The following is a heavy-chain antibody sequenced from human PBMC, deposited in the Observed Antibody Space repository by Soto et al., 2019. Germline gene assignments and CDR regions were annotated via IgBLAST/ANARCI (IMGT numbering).Heavy chain of an antibody. CDR3: AREKSDLELFNWLDP. CDR2: IDPRDSYT. V-gene: IGHV5-10-1*01. CDR1: GYSFTTYW. J-gene: IGHJ5*02. D-gene: IGHD1-7*01. Sequence: ESLKISCEASGYSFTTYWISWVRQMPGKGLEWMGAIDPRDSYTKYSPSFQGHVTISVDKSIGTAYLQWNSLKASDTAIYYCAREKSDLELFNWLDPWGQGTLVTVSS.